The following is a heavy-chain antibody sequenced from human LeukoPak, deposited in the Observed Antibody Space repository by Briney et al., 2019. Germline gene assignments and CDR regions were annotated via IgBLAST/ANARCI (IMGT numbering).Heavy chain of an antibody. V-gene: IGHV4-30-2*01. Sequence: SQTLSHTCAVSGCSISSGAYSWIWIRQPPGKGLECIGYMYHSGTTYYNPFLKSRVSISVDRSKNQFSLKLSSVTAADTAMYYCARATYYFDSSGYPHAHFDYWGQGTLVTVSS. CDR1: GCSISSGAYS. D-gene: IGHD3-22*01. CDR2: MYHSGTT. CDR3: ARATYYFDSSGYPHAHFDY. J-gene: IGHJ4*02.